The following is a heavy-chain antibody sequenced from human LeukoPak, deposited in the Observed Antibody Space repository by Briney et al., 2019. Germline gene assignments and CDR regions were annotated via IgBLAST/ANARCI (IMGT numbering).Heavy chain of an antibody. D-gene: IGHD1-1*01. V-gene: IGHV3-43D*03. Sequence: PGGSLRRSCADPGFTFVDYAMHWVRQAPGKGLEWVSLINWDGGSTYYADSVTGRFTISRDNSKNSLYLEMNSLRAEDTALYYCVKAPTLTGTAYYFDYWGQGTLVTVSS. CDR2: INWDGGST. CDR1: GFTFVDYA. CDR3: VKAPTLTGTAYYFDY. J-gene: IGHJ4*02.